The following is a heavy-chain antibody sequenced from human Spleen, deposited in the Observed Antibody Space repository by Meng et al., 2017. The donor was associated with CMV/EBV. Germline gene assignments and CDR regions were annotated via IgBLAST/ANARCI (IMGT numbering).Heavy chain of an antibody. CDR1: GFTFASAW. CDR2: IKSKAYSGTT. J-gene: IGHJ6*02. D-gene: IGHD5-12*01. Sequence: GESLKISCAGSGFTFASAWMNWVRQAPGKGLEWVGRIKSKAYSGTTDYGAPVKGRFNISRDDSKNTVYLQLDSLKTEDTALYYCFTDFTRAYSLRTYGMEVWGQGTTVTVSS. V-gene: IGHV3-15*01. CDR3: FTDFTRAYSLRTYGMEV.